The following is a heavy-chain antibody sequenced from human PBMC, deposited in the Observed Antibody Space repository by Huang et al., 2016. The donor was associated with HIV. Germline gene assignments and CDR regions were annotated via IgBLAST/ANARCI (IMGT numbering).Heavy chain of an antibody. Sequence: QVQLVESGGGVVQPGTSLGLSCAASGFTFSNYAMNWVRQAPGKGVEGVAVISNEGSTKYYADSVKGRFTISRDNSKNTVYLQMNSLRAEDTAVYYCARSEPSRYYFDYWGQGTLVTVSS. CDR1: GFTFSNYA. CDR2: ISNEGSTK. CDR3: ARSEPSRYYFDY. J-gene: IGHJ4*02. V-gene: IGHV3-30-3*01.